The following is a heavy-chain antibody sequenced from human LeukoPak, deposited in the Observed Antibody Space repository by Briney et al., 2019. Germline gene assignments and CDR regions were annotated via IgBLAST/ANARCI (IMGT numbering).Heavy chain of an antibody. Sequence: ASVKVSCKASGYTFTDNYIHWVRQAPGQGLEWMGRINPKTGGTNYAQKFQGRVTMTTDTSISTAYMDLSSLRSDDTAVYICARDGPGYCSPTSCSDNWFDPWGRGALVTVSS. V-gene: IGHV1-2*06. J-gene: IGHJ5*02. CDR3: ARDGPGYCSPTSCSDNWFDP. CDR2: INPKTGGT. D-gene: IGHD2-2*01. CDR1: GYTFTDNY.